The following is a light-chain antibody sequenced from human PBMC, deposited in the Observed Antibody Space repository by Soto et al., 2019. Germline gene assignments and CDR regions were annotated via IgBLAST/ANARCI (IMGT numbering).Light chain of an antibody. V-gene: IGKV1-9*01. CDR1: QGISSY. CDR2: AAS. Sequence: IQLTQSPSSLSASVGDRVTITCRASQGISSYLAWYQQKPGKAPKLLIYAASTLQSGVPSRFSDSGSGTDFTLTISSLQPEDFATYYCQLLNSYPFTFGGGIKVEIK. J-gene: IGKJ4*01. CDR3: QLLNSYPFT.